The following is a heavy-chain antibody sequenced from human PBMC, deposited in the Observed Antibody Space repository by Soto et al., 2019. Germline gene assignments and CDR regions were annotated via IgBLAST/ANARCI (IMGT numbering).Heavy chain of an antibody. CDR2: ISAYNGNT. CDR1: GYTFTSYG. J-gene: IGHJ3*02. Sequence: QVQLVQSGAEVKKPGASVKVSCKASGYTFTSYGISWVRQAPGQGLEWMGWISAYNGNTNYAQKIQGRVTMTTDKSKSTAYMELRSLRSDDTAVYYCARYYSYDSSGHDAFDIWGQGTMVTVSS. V-gene: IGHV1-18*01. D-gene: IGHD3-22*01. CDR3: ARYYSYDSSGHDAFDI.